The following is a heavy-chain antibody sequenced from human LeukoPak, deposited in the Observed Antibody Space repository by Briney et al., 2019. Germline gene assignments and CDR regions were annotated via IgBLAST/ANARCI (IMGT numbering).Heavy chain of an antibody. J-gene: IGHJ3*02. V-gene: IGHV3-49*04. CDR2: TRSKAYGGTT. Sequence: GGSLRLSCTASGFTFGDYVMSWVRQAPGKGLEWVGFTRSKAYGGTTKNAASVKGRFTISRDDSRSIAYLQMNSLKTEDTAAYYCTRRYNYDSSGYYYVRDAFDIWGQGTMVTVSS. D-gene: IGHD3-22*01. CDR1: GFTFGDYV. CDR3: TRRYNYDSSGYYYVRDAFDI.